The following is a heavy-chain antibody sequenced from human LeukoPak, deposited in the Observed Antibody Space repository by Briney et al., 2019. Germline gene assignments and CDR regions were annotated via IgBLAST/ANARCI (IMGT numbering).Heavy chain of an antibody. Sequence: GGSLRLSCAASGFTVSSNYMSWVRQAPGKGLEWVSVIYSGGGAHYADSVKGRFTISRHSSKNTLYLQMNSLRAEDTAVYYCARDRPAAGFYYFDYWGQGTLVTVSS. CDR2: IYSGGGA. CDR3: ARDRPAAGFYYFDY. J-gene: IGHJ4*02. D-gene: IGHD6-13*01. CDR1: GFTVSSNY. V-gene: IGHV3-53*04.